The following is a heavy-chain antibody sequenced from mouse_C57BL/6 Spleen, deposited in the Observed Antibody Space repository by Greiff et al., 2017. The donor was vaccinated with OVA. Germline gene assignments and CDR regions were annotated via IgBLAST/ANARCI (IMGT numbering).Heavy chain of an antibody. CDR3: ASYRGFFDY. V-gene: IGHV7-3*01. Sequence: EVQLVESGGGLVQPGGSLSLSCAASGFTFTDYYMSWVRQPPGKALEWLGFIRNKANGYTTEYSASVKGRFTISRDNSQSILYLQMNALRAEDSATYYCASYRGFFDYWGQGTTLTVSS. CDR2: IRNKANGYTT. J-gene: IGHJ2*01. CDR1: GFTFTDYY.